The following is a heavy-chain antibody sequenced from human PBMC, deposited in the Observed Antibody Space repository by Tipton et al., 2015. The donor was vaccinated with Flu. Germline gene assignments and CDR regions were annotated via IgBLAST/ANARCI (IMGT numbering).Heavy chain of an antibody. V-gene: IGHV4-38-2*01. CDR2: IYHSGTT. D-gene: IGHD4-11*01. CDR1: GYSIRSAYY. J-gene: IGHJ5*02. CDR3: VRRDYSNYVSDPKSWFDP. Sequence: LRLSCSVSGYSIRSAYYWGWVRRPPGKGLEWIGTIYHSGTTYYNPSLKSRLTISIDTSKNQFFLKMKSVAAADKAVYYCVRRDYSNYVSDPKSWFDPWGQGTLVTVSS.